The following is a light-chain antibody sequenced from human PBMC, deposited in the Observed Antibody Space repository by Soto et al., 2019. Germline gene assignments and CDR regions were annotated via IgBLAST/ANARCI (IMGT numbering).Light chain of an antibody. Sequence: QSALAQPASVSGPPGQSITISCTGTSSDVGGYNLVSWYQQHPGKAPKLMIYEGSKRPSGVSNRFSGSKSGNTASLTISGLQAEDEADYYCCSYAGSSTLVFGGGTKGTVL. CDR3: CSYAGSSTLV. J-gene: IGLJ2*01. V-gene: IGLV2-23*01. CDR1: SSDVGGYNL. CDR2: EGS.